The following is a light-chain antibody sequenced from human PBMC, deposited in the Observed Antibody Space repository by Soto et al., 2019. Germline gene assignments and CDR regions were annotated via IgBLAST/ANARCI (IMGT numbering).Light chain of an antibody. Sequence: QSALTQPPSASGSPGQSVTISCTGSSSDVGIYNYVSWYQHHPGKAPKLIIHEVTKRPSGVPDRFSGSRSRNTATLTVSGLQAEDEADYYCSSYVGSNNFVFGAGTKVTVL. CDR2: EVT. CDR3: SSYVGSNNFV. CDR1: SSDVGIYNY. V-gene: IGLV2-8*01. J-gene: IGLJ1*01.